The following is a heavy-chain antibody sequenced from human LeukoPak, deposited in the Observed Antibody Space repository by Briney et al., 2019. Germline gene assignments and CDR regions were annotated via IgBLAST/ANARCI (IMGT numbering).Heavy chain of an antibody. D-gene: IGHD2-15*01. CDR2: INHSGST. V-gene: IGHV4-34*01. J-gene: IGHJ6*04. Sequence: SETLSLTCAVYGGSFSGYYWSWIRQPPGKGLEWIGEINHSGSTNYNPSLKSRVTISVDTSKNQFSLKLSSVTAADTAVYYCARGMLCSGGSCYRYYYYGMDVWGKGTTVTVS. CDR1: GGSFSGYY. CDR3: ARGMLCSGGSCYRYYYYGMDV.